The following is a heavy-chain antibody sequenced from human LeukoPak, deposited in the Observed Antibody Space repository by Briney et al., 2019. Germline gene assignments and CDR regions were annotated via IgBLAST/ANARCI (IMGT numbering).Heavy chain of an antibody. V-gene: IGHV3-48*01. CDR1: GFTFSNYG. CDR2: ISGSTSTI. CDR3: AREKWELDY. Sequence: GGSLRLSCAASGFTFSNYGMNWVRQGPGEGLEWVSYISGSTSTIYYADSVKGRFTISRDNAKNSLYLQMNGLRAEDTAVYYCAREKWELDYWGQGTLVTVSS. D-gene: IGHD1-26*01. J-gene: IGHJ4*02.